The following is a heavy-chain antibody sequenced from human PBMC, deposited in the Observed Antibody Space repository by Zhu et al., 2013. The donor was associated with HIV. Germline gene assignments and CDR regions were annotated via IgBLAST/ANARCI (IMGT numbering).Heavy chain of an antibody. CDR3: AAESYDFWSGYSPQGMDV. V-gene: IGHV1-58*02. D-gene: IGHD3-3*01. J-gene: IGHJ6*02. Sequence: QLVQSGAEVKKPGASVKVSCKASGFTFTSSAMQWVRQARGQRLEWIGWIVVGSGNTNYAQKFQERVTITRDMSTSTAYMELSSLRSEDTAVYYCAAESYDFWSGYSPQGMDVWGQGTDGHRLL. CDR1: GFTFTSSA. CDR2: IVVGSGNT.